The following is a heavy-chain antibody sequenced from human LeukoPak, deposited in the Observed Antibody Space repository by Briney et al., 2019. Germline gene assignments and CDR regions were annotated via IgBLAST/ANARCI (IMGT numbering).Heavy chain of an antibody. V-gene: IGHV4-34*01. CDR2: INHSGST. Sequence: SEILSLTCAVYGGSFSGYYWSWIRQPPGKGLEWIGEINHSGSTNYNPSLKSRVTISVDTSKNQFSLKLSSVTAADTAVYYCARARTPLTYYYYYMDVWGKGTTVTVSS. CDR3: ARARTPLTYYYYYMDV. CDR1: GGSFSGYY. J-gene: IGHJ6*03.